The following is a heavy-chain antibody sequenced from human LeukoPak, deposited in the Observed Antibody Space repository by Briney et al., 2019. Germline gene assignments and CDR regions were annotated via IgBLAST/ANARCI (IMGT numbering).Heavy chain of an antibody. CDR3: ARGLGSSSWYVYYYYYMDV. Sequence: ASVKVSCKASGYTFTSYGISWVRQAPGQGLEWMGWISAYNGNTNYAQKLQGRVTMTTDTSTSTAYMELRSLRSDDTAVYYCARGLGSSSWYVYYYYYMDVWGKGTTVTISS. V-gene: IGHV1-18*01. CDR1: GYTFTSYG. D-gene: IGHD6-13*01. J-gene: IGHJ6*03. CDR2: ISAYNGNT.